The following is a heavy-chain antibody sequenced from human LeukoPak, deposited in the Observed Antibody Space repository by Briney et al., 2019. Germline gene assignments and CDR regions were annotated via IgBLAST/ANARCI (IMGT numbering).Heavy chain of an antibody. Sequence: SETLSLTCTVSGGSISSSSYYWGWIRQPPGKGLEWIGSIYYSGSTYYNPSLKSRVTISVDTSKNQFSLKLSSVTAADTAVYYCARPSYYDSSGPFDYWSQGTLVTVSS. CDR1: GGSISSSSYY. V-gene: IGHV4-39*01. J-gene: IGHJ4*02. D-gene: IGHD3-22*01. CDR3: ARPSYYDSSGPFDY. CDR2: IYYSGST.